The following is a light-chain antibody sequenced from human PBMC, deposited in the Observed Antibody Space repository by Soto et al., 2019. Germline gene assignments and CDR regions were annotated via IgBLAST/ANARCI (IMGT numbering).Light chain of an antibody. Sequence: EIVLTQSPGPLSLSPGERATLSCRASESVMRDYLAWYQHKPGQSPRLLIYGAYNRATGIPDRFSGSGSGTDFTLTVSRLEPEDFAVYYCQQYVVSPGTFGQGTKVEIK. CDR3: QQYVVSPGT. J-gene: IGKJ1*01. CDR2: GAY. CDR1: ESVMRDY. V-gene: IGKV3-20*01.